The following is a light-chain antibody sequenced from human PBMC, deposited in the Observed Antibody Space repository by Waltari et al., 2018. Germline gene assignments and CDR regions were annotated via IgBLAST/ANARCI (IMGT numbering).Light chain of an antibody. Sequence: VVLTQSPVTLSLSPGETSTLSCRPSQTIGTYLAWYQHKLGQSPRLLIHDASTRATGIPAKFSGSGSGTDFTLTISGLEAEDSAIYYCQQRYNWPPLTFGGGTKVQTK. CDR2: DAS. V-gene: IGKV3-11*01. CDR3: QQRYNWPPLT. CDR1: QTIGTY. J-gene: IGKJ4*01.